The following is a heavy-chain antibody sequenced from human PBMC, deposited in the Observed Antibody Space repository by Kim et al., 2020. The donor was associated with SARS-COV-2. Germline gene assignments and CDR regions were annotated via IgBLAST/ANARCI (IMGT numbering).Heavy chain of an antibody. CDR3: ASTYSVYYYYGMDV. D-gene: IGHD6-13*01. J-gene: IGHJ6*02. V-gene: IGHV3-7*03. CDR2: IKQDGSEK. CDR1: GFTFSSYW. Sequence: GGSLRLSCAASGFTFSSYWMSWVRQAPGKGLEWVANIKQDGSEKYYVDSVKGRFTISRDNAKNSLYLQMNSLRAEDTAVYYCASTYSVYYYYGMDVWGQGTTVTVSS.